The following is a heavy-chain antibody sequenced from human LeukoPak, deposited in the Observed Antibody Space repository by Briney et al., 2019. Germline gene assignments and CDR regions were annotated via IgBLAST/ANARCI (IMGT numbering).Heavy chain of an antibody. V-gene: IGHV3-74*01. J-gene: IGHJ4*02. CDR1: GSTFSSYW. D-gene: IGHD2-15*01. Sequence: GGSLRLSCAASGSTFSSYWMHWVRQAPGKGLVWVSRINSDGSSTSYADSVKGRFTLSRDNAKNTLYLQMNSLRAEDTAVYYCASAPDSYCSGGSCGYWGQGTLVTVSS. CDR2: INSDGSST. CDR3: ASAPDSYCSGGSCGY.